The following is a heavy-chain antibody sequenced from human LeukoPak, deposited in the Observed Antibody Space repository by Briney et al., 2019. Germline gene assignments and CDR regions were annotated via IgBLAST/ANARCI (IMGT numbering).Heavy chain of an antibody. CDR1: GVSISSRSYY. V-gene: IGHV4-39*07. D-gene: IGHD6-19*01. J-gene: IGHJ4*02. CDR3: ARDHKGGIAVAYFDY. Sequence: ASETLSLTCTVSGVSISSRSYYWGWIRHPPGKGLEWIGTIYYDGSTYYNPSLKSRVTMSIDTSKSQFSLKLSSVTAADTAVYYCARDHKGGIAVAYFDYWGQGTLVTVSS. CDR2: IYYDGST.